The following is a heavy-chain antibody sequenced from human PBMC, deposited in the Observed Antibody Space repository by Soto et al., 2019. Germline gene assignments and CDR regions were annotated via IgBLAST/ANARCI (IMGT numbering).Heavy chain of an antibody. D-gene: IGHD3-9*01. CDR3: AKDAKILDWLPTSYYYDF. Sequence: EVQVLESGGDLAQPGGSLRLSCAASGYSFSSYAMSWVRQSPRKGLESVSSISRSGNSTYSADSVRGRFTISRDNSKNTLYLQMYSLRAEDTAVYYCAKDAKILDWLPTSYYYDFWGRGALVTVSS. J-gene: IGHJ4*02. V-gene: IGHV3-23*01. CDR2: ISRSGNST. CDR1: GYSFSSYA.